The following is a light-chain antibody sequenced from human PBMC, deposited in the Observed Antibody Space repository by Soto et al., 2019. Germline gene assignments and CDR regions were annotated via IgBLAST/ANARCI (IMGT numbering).Light chain of an antibody. J-gene: IGLJ1*01. CDR3: CSYTSDLTPKV. Sequence: QSVLTQPASVCGSPGQSITISCTGTSSDIGGHDDVSWYQQHPGKVPKLLIYCVTDRPSGVSNRFSGSKSGNVASLTISGLQAEDEADYYCCSYTSDLTPKVFGTGTKGTVL. CDR1: SSDIGGHDD. CDR2: CVT. V-gene: IGLV2-14*03.